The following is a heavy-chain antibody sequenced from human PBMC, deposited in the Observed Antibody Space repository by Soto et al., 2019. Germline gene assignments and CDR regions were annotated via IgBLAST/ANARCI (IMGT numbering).Heavy chain of an antibody. D-gene: IGHD2-21*02. CDR1: VATSSRSG. V-gene: IGHV1-69*01. CDR3: AKRRVAYCGGDCYLRAYEE. CDR2: FTPMFSTT. J-gene: IGHJ4*02. Sequence: QVQLEQSEAEVKRPGSSVTVSCKASVATSSRSGISWVRQAPGQRLEWMGDFTPMFSTTNYAQKFQGRLSISADQLTSASSMELRSLTSDDTAVYYCAKRRVAYCGGDCYLRAYEEWGQGTLVTVSS.